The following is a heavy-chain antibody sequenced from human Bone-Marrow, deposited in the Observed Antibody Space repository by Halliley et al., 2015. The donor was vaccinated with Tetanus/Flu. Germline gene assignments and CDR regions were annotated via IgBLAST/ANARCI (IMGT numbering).Heavy chain of an antibody. CDR2: IRSKTDGGTI. CDR3: TTAGIV. V-gene: IGHV3-15*01. Sequence: GRDWVARIRSKTDGGTIDYAAPVEGRFTISRDDSKNRLYLEMNRLKTEDTAVYYCTTAGIVWGQGTLVTVSS. J-gene: IGHJ4*02. D-gene: IGHD2-15*01.